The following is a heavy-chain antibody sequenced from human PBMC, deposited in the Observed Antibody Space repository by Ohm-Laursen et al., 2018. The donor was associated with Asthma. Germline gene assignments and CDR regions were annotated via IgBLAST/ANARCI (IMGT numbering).Heavy chain of an antibody. CDR2: INPNSGGT. CDR1: GYTFTGYY. J-gene: IGHJ4*02. V-gene: IGHV1-2*06. D-gene: IGHD2-15*01. CDR3: ARDLGYCSGGSCGDY. Sequence: ASVKVSCKASGYTFTGYYMHWVRQAPGQGLEWMGRINPNSGGTNYAQKFQGRVTMTRGTSISTAYMELSRLRSDDTAVYYCARDLGYCSGGSCGDYWGQGTLVTVSS.